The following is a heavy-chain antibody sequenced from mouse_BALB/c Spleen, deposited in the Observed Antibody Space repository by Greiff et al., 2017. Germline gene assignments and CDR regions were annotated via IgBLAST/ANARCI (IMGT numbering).Heavy chain of an antibody. Sequence: QVQLQQSGAELAKPGASVKMSCKASGYTFTSYWMHWVKQRPGQGLEWIGYINPSTGYTEYNQKFKDKATLTADKSSSTAYMQLSSLTSEDSAVYYCARDWVYAMDYWGQGTSVTVSS. V-gene: IGHV1-7*01. CDR2: INPSTGYT. J-gene: IGHJ4*01. CDR1: GYTFTSYW. D-gene: IGHD4-1*01. CDR3: ARDWVYAMDY.